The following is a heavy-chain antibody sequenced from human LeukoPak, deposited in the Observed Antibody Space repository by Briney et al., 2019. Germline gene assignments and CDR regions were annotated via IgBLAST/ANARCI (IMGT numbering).Heavy chain of an antibody. J-gene: IGHJ5*02. D-gene: IGHD3-10*01. Sequence: GGSLRLSCAASGFSFSNHGMHWVRQAPGKRLEWVAVIWDDGNNKRYANSVNGRYTISRDNSENTLYLQMNGLTAEDTAMYYCARDSYQDYYGRFDPWGQGTLVTVSS. V-gene: IGHV3-33*01. CDR1: GFSFSNHG. CDR2: IWDDGNNK. CDR3: ARDSYQDYYGRFDP.